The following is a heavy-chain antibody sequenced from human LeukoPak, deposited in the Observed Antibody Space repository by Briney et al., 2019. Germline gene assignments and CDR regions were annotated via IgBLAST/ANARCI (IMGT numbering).Heavy chain of an antibody. CDR2: ISSSSSYI. CDR3: ASDFIAVAEIPFAFDI. CDR1: GFTFSSYS. J-gene: IGHJ3*02. D-gene: IGHD6-19*01. Sequence: GGSLRLSCAASGFTFSSYSMNWVRQAPGKGLEWVSSISSSSSYIYYADSVKGRFTISRDNAKNSLYLKMNSLRAEDTAVYYGASDFIAVAEIPFAFDIWGQGTMVTVSS. V-gene: IGHV3-21*01.